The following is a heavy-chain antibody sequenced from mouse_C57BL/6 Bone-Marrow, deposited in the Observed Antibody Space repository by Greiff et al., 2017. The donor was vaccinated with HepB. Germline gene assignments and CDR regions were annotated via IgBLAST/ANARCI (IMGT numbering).Heavy chain of an antibody. CDR2: SSNKANDYTT. CDR3: ARVLRYAAMDY. CDR1: GFTFSDFY. V-gene: IGHV7-1*01. Sequence: EVQGVESGGGLVQSGRSLRLSCATSGFTFSDFYMEWVRQAPGKGLEWIAASSNKANDYTTEYSVSVKGRFIVSRDTSQSILYLRMNAMRAEDTAIYCCARVLRYAAMDYWGQGTSVTVSS. D-gene: IGHD6-5*01. J-gene: IGHJ4*01.